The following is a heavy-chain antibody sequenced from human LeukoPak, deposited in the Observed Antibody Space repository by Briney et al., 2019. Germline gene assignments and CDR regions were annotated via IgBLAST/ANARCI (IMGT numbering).Heavy chain of an antibody. CDR2: INPNSGGT. D-gene: IGHD1-14*01. CDR3: ARRTLYDAFDI. J-gene: IGHJ3*02. Sequence: GASVKVSCKASGYTFTSYGISWVRQAPGQGLEWMGWINPNSGGTNYAQKFQGRVTMTRDTSISTAYMELSRLRSDDTAVYYCARRTLYDAFDIWGQGTMVTVSS. CDR1: GYTFTSYG. V-gene: IGHV1-2*02.